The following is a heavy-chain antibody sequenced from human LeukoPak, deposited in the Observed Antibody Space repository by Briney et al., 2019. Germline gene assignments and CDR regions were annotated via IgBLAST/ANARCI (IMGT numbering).Heavy chain of an antibody. CDR3: ARHPEQQLVSFDY. J-gene: IGHJ4*02. CDR1: GGSFSGYY. D-gene: IGHD6-13*01. V-gene: IGHV4-34*01. Sequence: SETLSLTCAVYGGSFSGYYWSWIRQPPGKGLEWIGEINHSGSTNYNPSLKSRVTISVDTSKNQFSLKLSSVTAADTAAYYCARHPEQQLVSFDYWAREPWSPSPQ. CDR2: INHSGST.